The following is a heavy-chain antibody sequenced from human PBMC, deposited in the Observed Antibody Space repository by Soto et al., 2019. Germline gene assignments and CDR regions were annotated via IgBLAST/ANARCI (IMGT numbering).Heavy chain of an antibody. CDR1: GFSFSDYY. V-gene: IGHV3-11*06. CDR2: ISNTATYT. CDR3: ARARLVVEGRFDY. J-gene: IGHJ4*02. Sequence: QVHLVESGGALVKPGGSLRLSCAVSGFSFSDYYMNWIRQAPGKGLEWLSYISNTATYTNYADSVRGRFTISRDSAKSSLYLDMNGLRAEDTAVYYCARARLVVEGRFDYWGQGTLVTVSS. D-gene: IGHD3-22*01.